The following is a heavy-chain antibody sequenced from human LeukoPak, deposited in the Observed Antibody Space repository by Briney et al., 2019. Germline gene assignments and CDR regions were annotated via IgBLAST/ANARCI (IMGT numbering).Heavy chain of an antibody. CDR2: IYTSGST. D-gene: IGHD3-3*01. V-gene: IGHV4-4*07. J-gene: IGHJ4*02. Sequence: PSETLSLTCTVSGGSISSYYWSWIRQPAGKGLEWIGRIYTSGSTNYNPSLKSRVTISVDTSKNQFSLKLSSVTAADTAVYYCARQNDFWSGSPFDYWGQGTLVTVSS. CDR1: GGSISSYY. CDR3: ARQNDFWSGSPFDY.